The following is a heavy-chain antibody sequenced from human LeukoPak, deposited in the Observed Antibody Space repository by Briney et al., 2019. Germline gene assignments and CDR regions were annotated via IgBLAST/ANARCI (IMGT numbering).Heavy chain of an antibody. CDR1: GFTFSSYG. Sequence: TGGSLRLSCAASGFTFSSYGMHWVRQAPGKGLEWVSGISWNSGSIGYADSVKGRFTISRDNAKNSLYLQMNSLRAEDTALYYCAKDIGIAAAGGGEFDYWGQGTLVTVSS. J-gene: IGHJ4*02. V-gene: IGHV3-9*01. D-gene: IGHD6-13*01. CDR2: ISWNSGSI. CDR3: AKDIGIAAAGGGEFDY.